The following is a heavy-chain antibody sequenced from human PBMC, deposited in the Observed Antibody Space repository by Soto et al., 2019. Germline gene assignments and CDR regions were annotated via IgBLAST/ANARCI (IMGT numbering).Heavy chain of an antibody. CDR2: TFYDGSKT. V-gene: IGHV3-33*01. J-gene: IGHJ5*02. D-gene: IGHD4-17*01. CDR3: VRDRLANDYDDPFS. Sequence: QVQLLESGGGVVQPGRSLRLSCAAPGFTFSNYVIHWVRQTPGKGLEWVAVTFYDGSKTDYADSVKGRFTMSRDNSKNTVYLQMNSLRVEDTAVYYCVRDRLANDYDDPFSWGQGTLVTVSS. CDR1: GFTFSNYV.